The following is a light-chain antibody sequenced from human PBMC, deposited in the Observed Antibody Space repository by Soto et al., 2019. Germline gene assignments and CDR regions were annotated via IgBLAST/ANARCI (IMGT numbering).Light chain of an antibody. CDR2: DSY. V-gene: IGLV1-51*01. CDR1: WSIGRNY. CDR3: GVWDSNLQLYL. J-gene: IGLJ1*01. Sequence: HSVLSQPPSLSAAPGQTVTISCSGSWSIGRNYVSWYQQFPGAAPKLLIFDSYQRPSGIPERFSASKSGTSATLDISGLRTGDEADYYCGVWDSNLQLYLFGSGTKVTVL.